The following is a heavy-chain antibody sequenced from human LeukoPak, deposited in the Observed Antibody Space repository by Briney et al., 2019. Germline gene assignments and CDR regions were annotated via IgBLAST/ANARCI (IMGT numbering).Heavy chain of an antibody. V-gene: IGHV4-39*07. CDR3: XXRLRSSSWYWFDP. Sequence: PSETLSLTCTVSGGSISSSSYYWGWIRQPPGKGLEWIGEINHSGSTNYNPSLKSRVTISVDTSKNQFSLKLSSVTAADTAVYXXXXRLRSSSWYWFDPWGQGTLVTVSS. CDR1: GGSISSSSYY. D-gene: IGHD6-13*01. J-gene: IGHJ5*02. CDR2: INHSGST.